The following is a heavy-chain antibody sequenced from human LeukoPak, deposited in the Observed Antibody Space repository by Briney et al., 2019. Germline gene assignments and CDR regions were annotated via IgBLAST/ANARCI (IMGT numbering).Heavy chain of an antibody. V-gene: IGHV1-2*02. Sequence: ASVKVSCKASGYHFTGYHVHWVRQAPGQGLEWMGRISTDSGDADIAQKFQGRVTMTRDTSISTAYMELSRLTSDDSAVYYCAGLGSTVKGRIDPWGQGTSVTVSS. CDR3: AGLGSTVKGRIDP. D-gene: IGHD5/OR15-5a*01. CDR1: GYHFTGYH. J-gene: IGHJ5*02. CDR2: ISTDSGDA.